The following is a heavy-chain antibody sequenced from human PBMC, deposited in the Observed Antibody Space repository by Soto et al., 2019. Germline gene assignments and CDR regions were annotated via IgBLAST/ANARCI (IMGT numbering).Heavy chain of an antibody. D-gene: IGHD3-3*01. CDR3: ANDQSHHDFWGSYYTSGFGS. V-gene: IGHV3-23*01. CDR2: LSQSGPTT. Sequence: EVTLLESGGVFVQPGGSLRLSCAASGFTFDDYAMTCVRQSPGKGLEWVSTLSQSGPTTLYADYVKVRFTISRDNSGNTLSLHMHSPRAADSAIYYFANDQSHHDFWGSYYTSGFGSWGQGTLVTVSS. J-gene: IGHJ4*02. CDR1: GFTFDDYA.